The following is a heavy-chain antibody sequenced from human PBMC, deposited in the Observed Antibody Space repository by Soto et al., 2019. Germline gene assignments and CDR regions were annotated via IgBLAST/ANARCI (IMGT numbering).Heavy chain of an antibody. CDR3: VRDVINYYGSGSYSFFDY. V-gene: IGHV4-31*03. CDR1: GGSISSGGYY. CDR2: IYYSGST. Sequence: PSETLSLTCTVSGGSISSGGYYWSWIRQHPGKGLEWIGYIYYSGSTYYNPSLKSRVTISVDTSKNQFSLKLSSVTAADTAVYYCVRDVINYYGSGSYSFFDYWGQGTLVTVSS. J-gene: IGHJ4*02. D-gene: IGHD3-10*01.